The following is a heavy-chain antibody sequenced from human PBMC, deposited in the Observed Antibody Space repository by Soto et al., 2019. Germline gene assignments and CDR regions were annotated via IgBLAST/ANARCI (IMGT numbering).Heavy chain of an antibody. D-gene: IGHD2-2*01. CDR1: GFTFSSYW. Sequence: EVQLVESGGGLVQPGWSLRLSCAASGFTFSSYWMHWVRKAPGKGMVWVSRITSDGSSTSYADSVTRRFTISRDNAKYPLYLQMSSLRAGDTAVYYWVSTGLVVAAATRGSSWWQGSLVTVSS. CDR2: ITSDGSST. J-gene: IGHJ5*02. V-gene: IGHV3-74*01. CDR3: VSTGLVVAAATRGSS.